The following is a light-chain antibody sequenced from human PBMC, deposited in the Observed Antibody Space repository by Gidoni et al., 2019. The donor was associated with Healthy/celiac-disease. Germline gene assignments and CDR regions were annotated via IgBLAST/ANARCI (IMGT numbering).Light chain of an antibody. CDR1: PSISSW. J-gene: IGKJ1*01. V-gene: IGKV1-5*03. CDR2: KAS. CDR3: QQYNSYSQT. Sequence: DIQMTQSPSTLSASVGDRVTITCRASPSISSWLAWYQQKPEKAPKLLIYKASSLESGVPSRFSGSGSGTEFTLTISSLQPDDFATYYCQQYNSYSQTFGQGTKVEIK.